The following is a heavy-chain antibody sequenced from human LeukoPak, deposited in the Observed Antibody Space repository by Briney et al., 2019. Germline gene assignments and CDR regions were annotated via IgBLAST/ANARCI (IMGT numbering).Heavy chain of an antibody. CDR3: ARVRISIAARPGDAFDI. CDR1: GFTFSSYS. Sequence: PGGSLRLSCAASGFTFSSYSMNWVRQAPGKGLEWVSSISSSSSYIYYADSVRGRFTISRDNAKNSLYLQMNSLRAEDTAVYYCARVRISIAARPGDAFDIWGQGTMVTVSS. V-gene: IGHV3-21*01. CDR2: ISSSSSYI. D-gene: IGHD6-6*01. J-gene: IGHJ3*02.